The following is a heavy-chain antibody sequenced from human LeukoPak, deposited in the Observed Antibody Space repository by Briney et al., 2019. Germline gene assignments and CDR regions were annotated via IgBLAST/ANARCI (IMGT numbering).Heavy chain of an antibody. CDR2: IWDDGTNK. V-gene: IGHV3-33*01. J-gene: IGHJ3*02. CDR1: GFTFSNYG. CDR3: ASYSHYDSSGYYENDAFDI. D-gene: IGHD3-22*01. Sequence: GRSLRLSCAASGFTFSNYGIHWVRQAPGKGLEWVALIWDDGTNKYYGDSVKGRFTISRDSSKNTLYLQMNSLRAEDTAVYYCASYSHYDSSGYYENDAFDIWGQGTMVTVSS.